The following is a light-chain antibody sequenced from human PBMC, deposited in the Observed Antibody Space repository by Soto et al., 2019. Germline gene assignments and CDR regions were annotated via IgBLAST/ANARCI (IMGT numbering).Light chain of an antibody. J-gene: IGKJ1*01. V-gene: IGKV3-20*01. Sequence: EIVLTQSPGTLSLAPGDGATLSCRASQSIGSTYLAWYQQKPGQAPRLIMYGVSSRATGIPDRFSGSGSGTDFTLSINRLEAEDFSVYYCQQYAGSPWTIGQRTKVDIK. CDR1: QSIGSTY. CDR2: GVS. CDR3: QQYAGSPWT.